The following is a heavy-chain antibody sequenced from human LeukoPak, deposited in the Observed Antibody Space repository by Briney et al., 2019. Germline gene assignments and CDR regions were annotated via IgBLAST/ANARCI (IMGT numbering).Heavy chain of an antibody. Sequence: GGSLRLSCAASGFTFSSYAMSWVRQAPGKGLEWVSAISGSGGSTYYADSVKGRFTISRDNSKNTLYLQMNSLRAEDTAVYYCAKATVVPAARYSPLGYWGQGTLVTVSS. D-gene: IGHD2-2*01. CDR1: GFTFSSYA. V-gene: IGHV3-23*01. CDR2: ISGSGGST. CDR3: AKATVVPAARYSPLGY. J-gene: IGHJ4*02.